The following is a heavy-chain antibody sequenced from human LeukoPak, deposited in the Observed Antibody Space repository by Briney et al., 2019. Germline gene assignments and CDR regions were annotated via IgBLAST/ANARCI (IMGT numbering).Heavy chain of an antibody. D-gene: IGHD5-24*01. Sequence: GGSLRLSCAASGFIFSSYSMKWVRQAPGKGLEWVSYISSSSTTIYYADSVKGRFTISRDNAKNSLYLQMNSLRAEDTAVYYCAKFSPRWLQDGDTLWGQGTLVTVSS. CDR3: AKFSPRWLQDGDTL. V-gene: IGHV3-48*01. J-gene: IGHJ4*02. CDR2: ISSSSTTI. CDR1: GFIFSSYS.